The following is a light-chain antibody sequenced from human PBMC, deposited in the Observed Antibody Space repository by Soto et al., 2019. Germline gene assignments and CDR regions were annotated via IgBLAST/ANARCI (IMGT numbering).Light chain of an antibody. CDR2: DVS. V-gene: IGKV3-20*01. CDR1: QSVTANE. J-gene: IGKJ1*01. Sequence: VLTQSPGTLSLSLGERATLSCRTIQSVTANELAWYQQKPGQAPRLLIYDVSIRATGIPDRFSGSGSGTEFTLTISRMEPEDFAAYYCQQYTSSLWTFGQGTKVDIK. CDR3: QQYTSSLWT.